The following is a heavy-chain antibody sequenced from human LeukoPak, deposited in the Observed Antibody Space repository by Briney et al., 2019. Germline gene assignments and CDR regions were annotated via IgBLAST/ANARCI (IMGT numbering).Heavy chain of an antibody. CDR1: GGTFSSYA. CDR3: ARAQLELRLYYYYYYMDV. CDR2: IIPIFGTA. D-gene: IGHD1-7*01. J-gene: IGHJ6*03. Sequence: SVKVSCKASGGTFSSYAISWVRQAPGQGLEWMGGIIPIFGTANYAQTFQGRVTITTGESTSTAYMELSSLRSEDTAVYYCARAQLELRLYYYYYYMDVWGKGTTVTVSS. V-gene: IGHV1-69*05.